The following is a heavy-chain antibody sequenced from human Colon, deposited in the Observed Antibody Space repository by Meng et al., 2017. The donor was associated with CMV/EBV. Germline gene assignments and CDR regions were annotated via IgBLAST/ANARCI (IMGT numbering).Heavy chain of an antibody. CDR1: GGSISSYY. D-gene: IGHD1-7*01. Sequence: SETLSLTCTVSGGSISSYYWSWLRQPPGKGLEWIGYIFYNGNTAYSPNLKSRVTISIDTSRMQFSLKLNSVTAADTAVYYCAGLGTSNWFAPWGQGTLVTVSS. V-gene: IGHV4-59*01. J-gene: IGHJ5*02. CDR3: AGLGTSNWFAP. CDR2: IFYNGNT.